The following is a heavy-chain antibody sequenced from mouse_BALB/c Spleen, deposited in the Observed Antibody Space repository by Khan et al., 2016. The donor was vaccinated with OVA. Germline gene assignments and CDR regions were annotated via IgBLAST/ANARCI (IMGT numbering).Heavy chain of an antibody. V-gene: IGHV1S137*01. Sequence: QIQLVQSGPELVRPGVSVKISCKGSGYTFTDYAMYWVKQSHAESLEWIGLISTYSGNTNYNQKFKGKVTMTVDKSSTTAYMELARLTSEDSGISYCARPAYDGYYDYWGQGTTLTVSS. CDR2: ISTYSGNT. J-gene: IGHJ2*01. D-gene: IGHD2-3*01. CDR1: GYTFTDYA. CDR3: ARPAYDGYYDY.